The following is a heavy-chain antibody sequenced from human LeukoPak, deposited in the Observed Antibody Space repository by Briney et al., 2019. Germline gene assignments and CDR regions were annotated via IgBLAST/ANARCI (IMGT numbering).Heavy chain of an antibody. J-gene: IGHJ4*02. CDR2: IYYSGST. CDR3: ARGGDILTGYPNYFDY. V-gene: IGHV4-59*01. CDR1: GGSISSYY. D-gene: IGHD3-9*01. Sequence: SGTLSLTCTVSGGSISSYYWSWIRQPPGKGLEWIGYIYYSGSTNYNPSLKSRVTISVDTSKNQFSLKLSSVTAADTAVYYCARGGDILTGYPNYFDYWGQGTLVTVSS.